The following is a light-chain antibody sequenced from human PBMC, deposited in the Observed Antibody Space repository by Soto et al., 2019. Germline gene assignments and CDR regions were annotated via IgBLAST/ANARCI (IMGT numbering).Light chain of an antibody. CDR2: DAS. V-gene: IGKV1-5*01. CDR3: QQYNSYSPT. CDR1: QSISSW. Sequence: DIQMTQSPSTLSASVGDRVTITCRASQSISSWLAWYQQKPGKAPKLLIYDASSLESGVPSRFSGSGSGTEFTLTISCLQPDDFVTYYCQQYNSYSPTFGQGTKVEIK. J-gene: IGKJ1*01.